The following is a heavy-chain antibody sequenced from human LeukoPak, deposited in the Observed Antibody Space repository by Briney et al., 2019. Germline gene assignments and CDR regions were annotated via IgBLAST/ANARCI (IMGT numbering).Heavy chain of an antibody. Sequence: SETLSLTCTVSGGSISSSSYYWGWIRQPPGKGLEWIGSIYYSGSTYYNPSLKSRVTISVDTSKNQFSLKLSSVTAADTAVYYCARRRSGWYLAWGQGTLVTVSS. CDR2: IYYSGST. V-gene: IGHV4-39*07. J-gene: IGHJ4*02. CDR3: ARRRSGWYLA. CDR1: GGSISSSSYY. D-gene: IGHD6-19*01.